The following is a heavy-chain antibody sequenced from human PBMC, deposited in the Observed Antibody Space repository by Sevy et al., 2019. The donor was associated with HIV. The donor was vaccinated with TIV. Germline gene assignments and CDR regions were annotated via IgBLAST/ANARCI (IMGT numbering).Heavy chain of an antibody. J-gene: IGHJ6*02. Sequence: SETLSLTCTVSGGSISSSSYYWNWIRQPPGKGLEWIGSIYYTGSTYYKPSLKSRVTISKDTSKNQFSLKLTSVTAADTAVYYCARPEGLQINYAMDVWGQGTTVTVSS. D-gene: IGHD3-3*01. CDR3: ARPEGLQINYAMDV. CDR2: IYYTGST. V-gene: IGHV4-39*01. CDR1: GGSISSSSYY.